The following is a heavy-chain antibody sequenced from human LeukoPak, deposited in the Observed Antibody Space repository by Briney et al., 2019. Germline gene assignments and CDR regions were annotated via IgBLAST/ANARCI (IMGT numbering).Heavy chain of an antibody. J-gene: IGHJ6*03. CDR2: INPSGGTT. D-gene: IGHD4-17*01. CDR3: ATDLRRNYYMDV. Sequence: ASVKVSCKASGYTFTGYYMHWVRQAPGQGLEWMGIINPSGGTTSYAQKFQGRVTMTEDTSTDTAYMELSSLRSEDTAVYYCATDLRRNYYMDVWGKGTTVTVSS. CDR1: GYTFTGYY. V-gene: IGHV1-46*01.